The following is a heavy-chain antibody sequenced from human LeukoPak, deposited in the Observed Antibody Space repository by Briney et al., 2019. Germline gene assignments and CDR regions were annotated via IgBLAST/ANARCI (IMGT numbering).Heavy chain of an antibody. V-gene: IGHV4-34*01. J-gene: IGHJ4*02. CDR1: GGSFSGYY. CDR2: INHSGST. D-gene: IGHD3-16*02. CDR3: ARVYDYVWGSYRPFDY. Sequence: SETLSLTCAVYGGSFSGYYWSWIRQPPGKGPEWIGEINHSGSTNYNPSLKSRVTISVDTSKNQFSLKLSSVTAADTAVYYCARVYDYVWGSYRPFDYWGQGTLVTVSS.